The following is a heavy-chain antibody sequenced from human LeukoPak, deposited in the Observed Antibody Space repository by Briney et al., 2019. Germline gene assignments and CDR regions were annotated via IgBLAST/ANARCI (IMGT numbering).Heavy chain of an antibody. CDR2: IKEDGSET. V-gene: IGHV3-7*01. CDR1: GFIFKKYW. CDR3: ASKEL. Sequence: GGSLRLSCAASGFIFKKYWMNWVRQVPGKGLECLANIKEDGSETYYADSVKGRFTISKDNPKNLLFLQISSLRVEDTAVYYCASKELGGQGTLVTVSS. J-gene: IGHJ1*01. D-gene: IGHD1-26*01.